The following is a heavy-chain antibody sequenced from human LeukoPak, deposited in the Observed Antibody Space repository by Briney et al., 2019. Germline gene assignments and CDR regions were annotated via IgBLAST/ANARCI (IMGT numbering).Heavy chain of an antibody. J-gene: IGHJ6*03. CDR3: ARDRPQTKRILGATTNYYYYYYMDV. CDR2: INSDGSST. CDR1: GFTFSSYW. D-gene: IGHD1-26*01. Sequence: GGSLRLSCAASGFTFSSYWMHWVRQAPGKGLVWVSRINSDGSSTNYADSVTGRFTISRVHAKNTLYLQMNSLRAEDTAVYSCARDRPQTKRILGATTNYYYYYYMDVWGKGTTVTISS. V-gene: IGHV3-74*01.